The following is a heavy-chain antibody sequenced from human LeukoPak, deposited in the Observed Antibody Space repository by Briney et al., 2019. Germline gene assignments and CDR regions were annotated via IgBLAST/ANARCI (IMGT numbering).Heavy chain of an antibody. J-gene: IGHJ4*02. CDR2: INPNSGGT. CDR3: ARDTGSSTSCYEY. CDR1: GYTFTGYY. V-gene: IGHV1-2*02. D-gene: IGHD2-2*01. Sequence: EASVKVSCKASGYTFTGYYMHWVRQAPGQGLEWMGWINPNSGGTNYAQKFQGRVTMTRDTSISTAYMELSRLRSDDTAVYYCARDTGSSTSCYEYWGQGTLVTVSS.